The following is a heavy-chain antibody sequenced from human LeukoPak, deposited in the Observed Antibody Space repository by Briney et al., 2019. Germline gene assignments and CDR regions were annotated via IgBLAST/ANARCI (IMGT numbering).Heavy chain of an antibody. Sequence: SETLSLTCAVSGYSISSGYYWGWIRQPPGKGLEWIGSIFYSGATYYNPSLKSRLIISLDTSGNQVSLNLNSLTAADTAVYYCARRRAYNFFDSWGQGTLVTVSS. J-gene: IGHJ5*01. CDR1: GYSISSGYY. CDR3: ARRRAYNFFDS. CDR2: IFYSGAT. V-gene: IGHV4-38-2*01.